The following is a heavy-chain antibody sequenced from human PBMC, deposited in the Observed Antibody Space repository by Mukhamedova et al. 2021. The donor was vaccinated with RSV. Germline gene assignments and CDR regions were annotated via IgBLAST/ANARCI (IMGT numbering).Heavy chain of an antibody. Sequence: NKYYADSVKGRFTISRDNSKNTLHLQMNSLRAEDTAVYYCANDQKFTGYDYYYGMDVWGQGTTVTVSS. V-gene: IGHV3-30*02. D-gene: IGHD3-16*01. CDR2: NK. J-gene: IGHJ6*02. CDR3: ANDQKFTGYDYYYGMDV.